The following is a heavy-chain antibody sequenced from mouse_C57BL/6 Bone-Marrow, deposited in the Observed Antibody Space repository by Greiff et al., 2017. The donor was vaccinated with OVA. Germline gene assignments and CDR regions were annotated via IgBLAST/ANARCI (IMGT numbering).Heavy chain of an antibody. CDR3: ARSGWLLRTY. CDR2: INSDGGST. Sequence: EVQGVESGGGLVQPGESLKLSCESNEYDFPSHDMSWVRKTPEKRLALVAAINSDGGSTYYPDNMERRFIISRDNTKKTLYLQMSSLRSEDTALYYCARSGWLLRTYWGQGTLVTVSA. CDR1: EYDFPSHD. V-gene: IGHV5-2*01. J-gene: IGHJ3*01. D-gene: IGHD2-3*01.